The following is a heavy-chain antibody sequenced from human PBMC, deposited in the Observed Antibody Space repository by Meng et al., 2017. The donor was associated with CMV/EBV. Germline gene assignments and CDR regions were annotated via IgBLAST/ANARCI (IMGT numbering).Heavy chain of an antibody. Sequence: QVQLQGAEPGLAWPSETLSLTGTGAAGSISTYCWVWIPPPAGKELKWIMRINSSAANNYHPFQRRGTIIAVDTSNKQFSEKRSPVTAAETALYYWATYRSVFYPHFDYWGQGTLVTVSS. CDR1: AGSISTYC. V-gene: IGHV4-4*07. CDR2: INSSAAN. D-gene: IGHD6-19*01. J-gene: IGHJ4*02. CDR3: ATYRSVFYPHFDY.